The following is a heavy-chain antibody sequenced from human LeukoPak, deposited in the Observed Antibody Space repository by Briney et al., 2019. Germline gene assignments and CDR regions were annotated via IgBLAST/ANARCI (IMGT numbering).Heavy chain of an antibody. D-gene: IGHD5-24*01. CDR3: ARAGPPRWLQSYYFDY. J-gene: IGHJ4*02. V-gene: IGHV4-61*01. Sequence: SETLSLTCTVSGGSVSSGSYYWSWIRQPPGKGLGWIVYIYYSGSTNYNPSLKSRVTISVDTSKNQFSLKLSSVTAADTAVYYCARAGPPRWLQSYYFDYWGQGTLVTVSS. CDR1: GGSVSSGSYY. CDR2: IYYSGST.